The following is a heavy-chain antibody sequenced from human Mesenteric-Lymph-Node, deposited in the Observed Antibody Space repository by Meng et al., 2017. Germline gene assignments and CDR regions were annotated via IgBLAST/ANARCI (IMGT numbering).Heavy chain of an antibody. CDR2: IYPGDSDT. D-gene: IGHD6-13*01. V-gene: IGHV5-51*01. Sequence: GESLKISCKGSGYSFISYWIGWVRQMPGKGLEWMGIIYPGDSDTRYSPSFQGQVTISADKSISTAYLQWSSLKASDTAMYYCASSGRPRTPGAAAGSNSYYYYGMDVWGQGTTVTVSS. J-gene: IGHJ6*02. CDR3: ASSGRPRTPGAAAGSNSYYYYGMDV. CDR1: GYSFISYW.